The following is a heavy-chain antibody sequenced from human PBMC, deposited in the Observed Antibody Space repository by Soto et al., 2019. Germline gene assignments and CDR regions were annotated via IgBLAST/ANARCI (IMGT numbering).Heavy chain of an antibody. CDR3: AGTTTTVTTNAFDI. CDR2: IIPIFGTA. Sequence: SVKVSCKASGGTFSSYAISWVRQAPGQGLEWMGGIIPIFGTANYAQKFQGRVTITADESTSTAYMELSSLRSVDTAVYYCAGTTTTVTTNAFDIWGQGTMVTVSS. D-gene: IGHD4-4*01. J-gene: IGHJ3*02. CDR1: GGTFSSYA. V-gene: IGHV1-69*13.